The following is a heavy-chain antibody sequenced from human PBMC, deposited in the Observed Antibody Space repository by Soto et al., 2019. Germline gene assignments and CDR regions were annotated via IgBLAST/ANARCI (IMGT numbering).Heavy chain of an antibody. CDR2: INPDGGST. J-gene: IGHJ4*02. Sequence: QVQLVQSGAEVKRPGASVRLSCKASGYSFIDHYIQWVRQAPGQGLAWMGVINPDGGSTSYAHRFQGRVSVTTDTSTSTEYMDLTILRSDDTAVYYCARDPRAWNYVCFLDSWGQGTLVTVST. CDR1: GYSFIDHY. D-gene: IGHD1-7*01. V-gene: IGHV1-46*01. CDR3: ARDPRAWNYVCFLDS.